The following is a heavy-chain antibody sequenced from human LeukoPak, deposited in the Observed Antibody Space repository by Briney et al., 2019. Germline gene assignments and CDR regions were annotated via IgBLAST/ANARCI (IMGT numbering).Heavy chain of an antibody. D-gene: IGHD5-18*01. CDR2: FDPEDGAR. Sequence: ASVKVSCKVSGDTVTGFSIHWVRQAPGHGLEWMGGFDPEDGARIFAQKFQGRATMTEDTSTDTAYMDLSSLRSEDTAVYYCATGYTYDYSLYWGQGTLVTVSS. CDR3: ATGYTYDYSLY. J-gene: IGHJ4*02. V-gene: IGHV1-24*01. CDR1: GDTVTGFS.